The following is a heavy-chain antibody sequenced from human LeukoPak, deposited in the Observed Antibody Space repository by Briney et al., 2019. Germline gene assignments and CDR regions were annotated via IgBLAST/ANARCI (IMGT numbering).Heavy chain of an antibody. CDR3: ARVSGWYRGGSDY. V-gene: IGHV3-30*04. Sequence: GRTLRLPCAASGFTFSSYAMHWVRQAPGKGLEWVALIPYDGSNKYYADSVKGRFTISRDNSKNTLYLQMNSLRAEDTAVYYCARVSGWYRGGSDYWGQGTLVTVSS. CDR2: IPYDGSNK. D-gene: IGHD6-19*01. CDR1: GFTFSSYA. J-gene: IGHJ4*02.